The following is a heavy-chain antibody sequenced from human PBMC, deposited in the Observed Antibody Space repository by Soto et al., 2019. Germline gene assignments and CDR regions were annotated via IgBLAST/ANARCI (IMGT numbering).Heavy chain of an antibody. CDR2: IVGSGGST. J-gene: IGHJ4*02. CDR3: EPSALVY. V-gene: IGHV3-23*01. D-gene: IGHD1-26*01. CDR1: GFTFSSYA. Sequence: EVQLLESGGGLVQPGGSLRLSCAASGFTFSSYAMSWVRQAPGKGLEWVSTIVGSGGSTYYADSVKGRFTISRDNSKNTLYLQMNSLRVEDTAIYYCEPSALVYWGQGTLVTVSS.